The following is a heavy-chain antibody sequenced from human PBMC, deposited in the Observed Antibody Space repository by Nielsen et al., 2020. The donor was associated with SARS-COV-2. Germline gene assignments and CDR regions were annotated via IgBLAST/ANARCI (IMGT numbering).Heavy chain of an antibody. CDR3: ARLGTAAGLDY. Sequence: GSLKISCAASGFTFSSYSMNWVRQAPGKGLEWVSSISSSSSYIYYADSVKGRFTISRDNAKNSLYLQMNSLRAEDTAVYYCARLGTAAGLDYWGQGTLVTVSS. CDR1: GFTFSSYS. CDR2: ISSSSSYI. J-gene: IGHJ4*02. V-gene: IGHV3-21*01. D-gene: IGHD6-13*01.